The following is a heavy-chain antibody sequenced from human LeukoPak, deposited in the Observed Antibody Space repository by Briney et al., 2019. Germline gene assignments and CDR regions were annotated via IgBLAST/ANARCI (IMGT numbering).Heavy chain of an antibody. V-gene: IGHV4-34*01. CDR1: GGSFSGYY. CDR3: ARGLGSSGWYFPKYYYYYMDV. CDR2: INHSGST. J-gene: IGHJ6*03. Sequence: IPSETLSLTCAVYGGSFSGYYWSWIRQPPGKGLEWIGEINHSGSTNYNPSLKSRGTISVDTSKNQFSLKLSSVTAADTAVYYCARGLGSSGWYFPKYYYYYMDVWGKGTTVTVSS. D-gene: IGHD6-19*01.